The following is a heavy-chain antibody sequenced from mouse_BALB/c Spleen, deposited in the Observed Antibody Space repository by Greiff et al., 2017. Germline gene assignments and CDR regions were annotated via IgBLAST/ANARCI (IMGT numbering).Heavy chain of an antibody. CDR3: VRVGEYFDY. CDR2: IRSKSNNYAT. J-gene: IGHJ2*01. Sequence: DVKLVESGGGLVQPKGSLKLSCAASGFTFNTYAMNWVRQAPGKGLEWVARIRSKSNNYATYYADSVKDRFTISRDDSQSMLYLQMNNLKTEDTAMYYCVRVGEYFDYWGQGTTLTVSS. D-gene: IGHD3-1*01. V-gene: IGHV10-1*02. CDR1: GFTFNTYA.